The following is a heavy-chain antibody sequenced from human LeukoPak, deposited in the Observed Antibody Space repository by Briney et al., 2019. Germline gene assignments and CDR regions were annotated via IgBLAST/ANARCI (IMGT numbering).Heavy chain of an antibody. V-gene: IGHV3-23*01. J-gene: IGHJ6*02. CDR3: AKGIAVAGMSYYGMDV. CDR2: ISASGGST. Sequence: GGSLRLSCAASGFIFNSYLMSWVRQVPGQGLEWVSTISASGGSTYYADSVKGRFTISRDNSKNMLYLRMNSLRAEDTAVYYCAKGIAVAGMSYYGMDVWGQGTTVNVSS. D-gene: IGHD6-19*01. CDR1: GFIFNSYL.